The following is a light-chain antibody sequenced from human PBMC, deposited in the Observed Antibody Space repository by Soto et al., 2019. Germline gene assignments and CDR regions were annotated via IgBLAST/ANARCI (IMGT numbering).Light chain of an antibody. J-gene: IGLJ3*02. CDR2: GNS. Sequence: QSVLTQPPSVSGAPGQRVTISCTGSSSNIGAGYDVHWYQQLPRTAPRLLIYGNSNRPSGVPDRFSGSKSGTSASLAITGLQAEDEADDYCQSYDSSLSGSVFGGGTKLTVL. V-gene: IGLV1-40*01. CDR3: QSYDSSLSGSV. CDR1: SSNIGAGYD.